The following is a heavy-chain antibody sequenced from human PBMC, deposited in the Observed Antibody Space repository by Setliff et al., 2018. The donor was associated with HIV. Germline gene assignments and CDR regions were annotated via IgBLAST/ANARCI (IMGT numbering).Heavy chain of an antibody. CDR1: GDTFTGYY. CDR2: INPNNGDT. V-gene: IGHV1-2*02. D-gene: IGHD6-13*01. J-gene: IGHJ1*01. Sequence: GASVKVSCKTSGDTFTGYYVHWVRQAPGQGLEWMGWINPNNGDTNYAQKFQGRLTMTEDTSTDTAYMELSSLRSDDTAMYYCATDPGYSSTWYSESFQHWGQGTVVTVSS. CDR3: ATDPGYSSTWYSESFQH.